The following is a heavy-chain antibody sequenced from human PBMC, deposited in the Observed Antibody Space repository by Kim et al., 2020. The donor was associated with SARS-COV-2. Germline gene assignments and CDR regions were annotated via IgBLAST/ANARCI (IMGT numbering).Heavy chain of an antibody. J-gene: IGHJ4*02. CDR3: AKDKGSGWLFDY. Sequence: GGSLRLSCAASGFTFDDYAMHWVRQAPGKGLEWVSGISWNSGSIGYADSVTGRFTISRDNAKNSLYLQMNSLRAEDTALYYCAKDKGSGWLFDYWGQGTLVTVSS. V-gene: IGHV3-9*01. D-gene: IGHD6-19*01. CDR1: GFTFDDYA. CDR2: ISWNSGSI.